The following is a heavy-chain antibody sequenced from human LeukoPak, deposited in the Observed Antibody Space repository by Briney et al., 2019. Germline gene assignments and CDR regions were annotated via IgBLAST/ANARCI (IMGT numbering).Heavy chain of an antibody. J-gene: IGHJ4*02. Sequence: GGSLRLSCAASGFTFSSYAMTWVRQAPGKGLEWVSSISGSAGSTYYADSVKGRFTISRDNSKNTLSLQMNGLRAEDTAVYYCAKVATYDYEGYWGQGTLVTVSS. V-gene: IGHV3-23*01. CDR2: ISGSAGST. D-gene: IGHD3-22*01. CDR1: GFTFSSYA. CDR3: AKVATYDYEGY.